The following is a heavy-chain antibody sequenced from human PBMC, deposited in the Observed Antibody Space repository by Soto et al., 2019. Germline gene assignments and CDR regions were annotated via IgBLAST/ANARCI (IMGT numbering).Heavy chain of an antibody. J-gene: IGHJ6*02. CDR3: ARENGDYVTEILGYYYYGMDV. Sequence: QVQLVQSGAEVKKPGASVKVSCKASGYTFTSYGISWVRQAPGQGLEWMGWISAYNGNTNYAQKLQGRGTMTTDTSTSTAYMELRSLRSDDTAVYYCARENGDYVTEILGYYYYGMDVWGQGTTVTVSS. CDR2: ISAYNGNT. CDR1: GYTFTSYG. V-gene: IGHV1-18*01. D-gene: IGHD4-17*01.